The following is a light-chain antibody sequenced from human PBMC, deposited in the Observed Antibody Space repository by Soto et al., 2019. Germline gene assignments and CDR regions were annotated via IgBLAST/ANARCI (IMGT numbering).Light chain of an antibody. CDR3: QQRSNWPPLT. J-gene: IGKJ4*01. CDR2: DAS. Sequence: EIVLTQSPATLSLSPGERATLSCGASQSVSSYLAWYQQKPGQAPRLLIYDASNRATGIPARFSGSGSGTDFTLTISSLEPEDFAVYYCQQRSNWPPLTFGGRTKVDIK. CDR1: QSVSSY. V-gene: IGKV3-11*01.